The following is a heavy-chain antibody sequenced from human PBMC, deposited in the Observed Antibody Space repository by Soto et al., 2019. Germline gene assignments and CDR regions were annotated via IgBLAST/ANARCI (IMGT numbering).Heavy chain of an antibody. D-gene: IGHD4-17*01. CDR1: GFTFSTYG. Sequence: QVQLVESGGGEVQPGRSLTISCAASGFTFSTYGMHWVRQTPGKGLEWVAVISYDGTNKFYSDSVKGRFTISRDNFKNALTLQINRLRADDTAVYSCANDLQPYGDYDYYCYGMDVWGLGARVTVSS. CDR3: ANDLQPYGDYDYYCYGMDV. V-gene: IGHV3-30*18. J-gene: IGHJ6*02. CDR2: ISYDGTNK.